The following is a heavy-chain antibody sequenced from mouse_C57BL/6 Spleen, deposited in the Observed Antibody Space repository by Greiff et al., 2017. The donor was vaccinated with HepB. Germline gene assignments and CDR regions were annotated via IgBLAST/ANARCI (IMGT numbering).Heavy chain of an antibody. CDR1: GYSITSGYY. CDR3: ARGHYYGSSLWYFDV. CDR2: ISYDGSN. D-gene: IGHD1-1*01. J-gene: IGHJ1*03. V-gene: IGHV3-6*01. Sequence: EVKLQESGPGLVKPSQSLSLTCSVTGYSITSGYYWNWIRQFPGNKLEWMGYISYDGSNNYNPSLKNRISITRDTSKNQFFLKLNSVTTEDTATYYCARGHYYGSSLWYFDVWGTGTTVTVSS.